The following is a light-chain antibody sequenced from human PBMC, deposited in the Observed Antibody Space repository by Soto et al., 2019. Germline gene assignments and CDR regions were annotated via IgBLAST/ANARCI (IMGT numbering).Light chain of an antibody. V-gene: IGKV3-20*01. Sequence: EIVLTQSPGTLSLSPGDRATLSCRASQSSRSTSLAWYQQKPGQAPRLLVYGASTRATGIPDRFSGSGSGTDFTLTITRLEPEDFAVYSCQQYAGSPITFGQGTRLEIK. CDR2: GAS. CDR1: QSSRSTS. CDR3: QQYAGSPIT. J-gene: IGKJ5*01.